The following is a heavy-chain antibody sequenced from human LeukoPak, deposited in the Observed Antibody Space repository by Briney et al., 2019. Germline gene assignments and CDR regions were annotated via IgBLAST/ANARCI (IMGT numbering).Heavy chain of an antibody. J-gene: IGHJ3*02. V-gene: IGHV4-30-4*01. Sequence: PSQTLSLTRTVSGGSISSGDYYWSWIRQPPGKGLEWIGYIYYSGSTYYNPSLKSRVTISVDTSKNQFSLKLSSVTAADTAVYYCARPSYYDSSGIDIWGQGTMVTVSS. CDR1: GGSISSGDYY. CDR2: IYYSGST. CDR3: ARPSYYDSSGIDI. D-gene: IGHD3-22*01.